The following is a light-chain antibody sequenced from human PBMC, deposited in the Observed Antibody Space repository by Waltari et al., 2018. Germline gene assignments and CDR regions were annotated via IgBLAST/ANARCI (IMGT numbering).Light chain of an antibody. V-gene: IGLV1-44*01. Sequence: QSVLTQPPSASGTPGQRVTISCSGSSSNIGRNPVNWYQQLPGTAPKLLIHSNNQRPSGVPARFSVSKSGTSASLAISGLQSEDEADYYCATWDASLTGWVFGGGTKLTVL. CDR3: ATWDASLTGWV. CDR2: SNN. J-gene: IGLJ2*01. CDR1: SSNIGRNP.